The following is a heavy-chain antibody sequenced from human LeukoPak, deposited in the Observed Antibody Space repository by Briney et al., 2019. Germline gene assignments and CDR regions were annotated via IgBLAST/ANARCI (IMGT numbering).Heavy chain of an antibody. J-gene: IGHJ6*03. CDR1: GFTFDDYA. V-gene: IGHV3-43D*04. D-gene: IGHD2-15*01. Sequence: GGSLRLSCAASGFTFDDYAMHWVRQAPGKGLEWVSLISWDGGSTYYADSVKGRFTISRDNSKISLYLQMNSLRAEDTALYYCAKGPNYSYYYYYYMDVWGKGTTVTVSS. CDR2: ISWDGGST. CDR3: AKGPNYSYYYYYYMDV.